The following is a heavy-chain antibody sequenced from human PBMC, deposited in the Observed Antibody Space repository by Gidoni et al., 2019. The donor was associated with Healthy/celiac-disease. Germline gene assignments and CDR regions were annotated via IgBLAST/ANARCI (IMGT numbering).Heavy chain of an antibody. D-gene: IGHD5-18*01. CDR1: GFPFSSYA. CDR2: ISGSGGST. CDR3: ANLGDTAMAVDY. Sequence: EVQLLESGGGLVQPGGSLRRSFAASGFPFSSYAMRWVRQAPGRGLEWVSAISGSGGSTYYADSVKGRFTISRDNSKNTLYLQMNSLRAEDTAVYYCANLGDTAMAVDYWGQGTLVTVSS. V-gene: IGHV3-23*01. J-gene: IGHJ4*02.